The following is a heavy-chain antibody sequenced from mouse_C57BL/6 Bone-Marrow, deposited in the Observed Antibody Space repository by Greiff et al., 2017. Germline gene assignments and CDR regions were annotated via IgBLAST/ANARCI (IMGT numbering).Heavy chain of an antibody. CDR3: ARNGGTPSYWYFDV. CDR2: IWTGGGT. J-gene: IGHJ1*03. D-gene: IGHD3-3*01. V-gene: IGHV2-9-1*01. Sequence: VQLQESGPGLVAPSQSLSITCTVSGFSLTSYAISWVRQPPGKGLEWLGVIWTGGGTNYNSALKSRLSISKDNSKSQVFLKMNSLQTDDTARYYCARNGGTPSYWYFDVWGTGTTVTVSS. CDR1: GFSLTSYA.